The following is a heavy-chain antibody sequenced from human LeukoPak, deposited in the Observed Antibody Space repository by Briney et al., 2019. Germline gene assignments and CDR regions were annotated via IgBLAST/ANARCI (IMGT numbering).Heavy chain of an antibody. CDR2: IYYSGRT. Sequence: SETLSLTCTVSGGSISDYYWNWMRQPPGKGLEWIGYIYYSGRTNYNPSLKSRVSISVDTSKNQFSLKLSSVTAADTAVYYCARDFRGSVDAFDIWGQGTLVTVSS. CDR3: ARDFRGSVDAFDI. CDR1: GGSISDYY. V-gene: IGHV4-59*01. J-gene: IGHJ3*02.